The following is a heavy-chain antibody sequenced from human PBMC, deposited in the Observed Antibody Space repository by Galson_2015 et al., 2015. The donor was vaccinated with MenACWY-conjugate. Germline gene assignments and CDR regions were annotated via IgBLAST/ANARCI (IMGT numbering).Heavy chain of an antibody. D-gene: IGHD6-6*01. J-gene: IGHJ4*02. CDR3: ARRSARSHFDH. CDR1: GYSFPSYW. V-gene: IGHV5-51*03. CDR2: MYPGDSDS. Sequence: QSGAEVKKPGESLTISCKTSGYSFPSYWIVWVRQLPGKGLELLGTMYPGDSDSRYSPPFQGQVTMSADQSINTAYLQWASLKSSDSAIYYCARRSARSHFDHWGRGTLVTVSS.